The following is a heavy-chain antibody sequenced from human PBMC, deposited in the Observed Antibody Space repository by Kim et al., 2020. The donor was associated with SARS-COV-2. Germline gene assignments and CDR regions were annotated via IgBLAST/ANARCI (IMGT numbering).Heavy chain of an antibody. D-gene: IGHD6-13*01. Sequence: ASVKVSCKASGYTFTSYGISWVRQAPGQGLEWMGWISAYNGNTNYAQKLQGRVTMTTDTSTSTAYMELRSLRSDDTAVYYCARDSMGNIAPHPGFDYWGQGTLVTVSS. CDR2: ISAYNGNT. V-gene: IGHV1-18*01. CDR1: GYTFTSYG. J-gene: IGHJ4*02. CDR3: ARDSMGNIAPHPGFDY.